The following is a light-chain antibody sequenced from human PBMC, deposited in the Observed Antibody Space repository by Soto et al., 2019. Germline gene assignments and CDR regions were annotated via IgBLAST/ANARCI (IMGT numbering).Light chain of an antibody. J-gene: IGKJ5*01. CDR1: QSINKH. Sequence: DIQMTQSPSSLSASVGDRVTITCRASQSINKHVNWYQQKPGKAPRLLVYGASNLQSGVPSRFSGSGSGTEFTLSVSSVQAEDFALFYCQRGYGLPVTFGQGTRL. V-gene: IGKV1-39*01. CDR3: QRGYGLPVT. CDR2: GAS.